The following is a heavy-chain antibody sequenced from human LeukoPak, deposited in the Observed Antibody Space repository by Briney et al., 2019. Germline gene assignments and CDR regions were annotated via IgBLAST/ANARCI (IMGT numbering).Heavy chain of an antibody. D-gene: IGHD3-10*01. CDR1: GFTFSNYN. CDR3: AREEEWYASGTYYKGFDS. J-gene: IGHJ4*02. CDR2: ISTRSTYI. Sequence: GGSLRLSCAASGFTFSNYNMNWVRQAPGKGLEWVSCISTRSTYIYYADSVKGRFTISRDNAKNSLYLQMNSLRADDTAVYYCAREEEWYASGTYYKGFDSWGQGTLVSVSS. V-gene: IGHV3-21*01.